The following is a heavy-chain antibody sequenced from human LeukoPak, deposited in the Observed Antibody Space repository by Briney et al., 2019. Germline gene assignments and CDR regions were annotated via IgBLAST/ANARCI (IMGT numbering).Heavy chain of an antibody. V-gene: IGHV1-18*01. CDR1: GYTFTNYG. J-gene: IGHJ4*02. CDR2: ISAYSGNT. Sequence: GASVKVAFKASGYTFTNYGISWVRQAPGQGLEWMGWISAYSGNTNYAQNLQGRVTMTTDTSTSTAYMELRSLRSDDTAVYYCARAPDDYDFRSGPFDYWGRGTLVTVSS. CDR3: ARAPDDYDFRSGPFDY. D-gene: IGHD3-3*01.